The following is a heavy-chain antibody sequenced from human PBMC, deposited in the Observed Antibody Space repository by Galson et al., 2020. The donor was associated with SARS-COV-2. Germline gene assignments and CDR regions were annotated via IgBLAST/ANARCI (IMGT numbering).Heavy chain of an antibody. CDR1: GFTFTSYE. J-gene: IGHJ6*02. CDR2: ISGSGSRT. V-gene: IGHV3-48*03. CDR3: ARDGGGMDV. D-gene: IGHD3-10*01. Sequence: GGSLRLSCAASGFTFTSYEMNWVRQAPGKGLEWVAYISGSGSRTNYADSVKGRLTISRDNAKNSLYLQMNSLRAEDTAVYYCARDGGGMDVWGRGTTVTVSS.